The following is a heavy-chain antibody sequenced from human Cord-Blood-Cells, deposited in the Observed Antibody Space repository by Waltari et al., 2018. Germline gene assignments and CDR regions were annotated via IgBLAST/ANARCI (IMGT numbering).Heavy chain of an antibody. Sequence: VQLQQWGAGLLKPSETLSLTCAVYGGSFSGYYWSWIRQPPGKGLEWIGEINHSGSTNYNPSLKSRVTISVDTSKNQFSLKLSSVTAADTAVYYCARGQRLGMGEVYWGQGTLVTVSS. J-gene: IGHJ4*02. CDR1: GGSFSGYY. CDR2: INHSGST. V-gene: IGHV4-34*01. D-gene: IGHD3-16*01. CDR3: ARGQRLGMGEVY.